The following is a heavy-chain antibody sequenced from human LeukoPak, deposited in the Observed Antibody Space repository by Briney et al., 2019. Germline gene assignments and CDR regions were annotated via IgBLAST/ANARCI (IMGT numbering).Heavy chain of an antibody. J-gene: IGHJ6*02. CDR2: MNPNSGNT. V-gene: IGHV1-8*01. D-gene: IGHD3-16*01. CDR1: GYTFPSYD. Sequence: ASVKVSCKASGYTFPSYDINWVRQATGQGLEWMGWMNPNSGNTGYAQQFQGRVTMTRNTSINTAYMELSSLRSEDTVVYYCARALGGSSGGYYGMDVWGQGTTVTVSS. CDR3: ARALGGSSGGYYGMDV.